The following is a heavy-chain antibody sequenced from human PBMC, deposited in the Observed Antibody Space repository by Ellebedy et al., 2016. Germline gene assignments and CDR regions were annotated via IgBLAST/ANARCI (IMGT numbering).Heavy chain of an antibody. Sequence: GESLKISCAASGFTFSSYWMSWVRQAPGKGLEWVANIKQDGSEKYYVDSVKGRFTISRDNAKNSLYLQMNSLRAEDTAVYYCARDSSGYFDYWGQGTLVTVSS. CDR3: ARDSSGYFDY. V-gene: IGHV3-7*01. J-gene: IGHJ4*02. CDR1: GFTFSSYW. D-gene: IGHD3-22*01. CDR2: IKQDGSEK.